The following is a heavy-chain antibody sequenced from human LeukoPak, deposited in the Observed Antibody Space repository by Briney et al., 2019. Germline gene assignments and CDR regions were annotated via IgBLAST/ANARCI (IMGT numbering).Heavy chain of an antibody. V-gene: IGHV7-4-1*02. Sequence: ASVNVSCKASGYIFTSYVLHWVRQAPGQGLEWMGWINTNTGNPTYAQGFTGRFVFSLDTSVSTAYLQISSLKADDTAMYYCARGDYETHGYQTRWGQGTLVTVSS. J-gene: IGHJ4*02. CDR2: INTNTGNP. CDR1: GYIFTSYV. CDR3: ARGDYETHGYQTR. D-gene: IGHD3-22*01.